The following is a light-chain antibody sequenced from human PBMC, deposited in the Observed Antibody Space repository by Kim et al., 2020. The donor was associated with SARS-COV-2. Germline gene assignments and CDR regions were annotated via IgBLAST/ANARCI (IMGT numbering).Light chain of an antibody. V-gene: IGLV8-61*01. CDR3: VLYMGRGISV. J-gene: IGLJ3*02. Sequence: GRTVTLQFGLSSGPVSTSYYPSWYQQTPGQAPRTLIYSTNTRSSGVPDRFSGSILGNKAALTITGAQADDESDYYCVLYMGRGISVFGGGTQLTVL. CDR1: SGPVSTSYY. CDR2: STN.